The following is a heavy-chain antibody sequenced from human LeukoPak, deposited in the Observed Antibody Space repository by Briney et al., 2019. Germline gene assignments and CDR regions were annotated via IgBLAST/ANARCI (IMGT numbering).Heavy chain of an antibody. Sequence: PSETLSLTCTVSGYSISSGYYWGWIRQPPGKGLEWIGSIYHSGSTYYNPSLKSRVTISVDTSKNQFSLKLSSVTAEDTAVYYCAKGSGWLLPQYFDFWGQGTLVTVSS. V-gene: IGHV4-38-2*02. D-gene: IGHD2-21*01. CDR2: IYHSGST. CDR3: AKGSGWLLPQYFDF. J-gene: IGHJ4*02. CDR1: GYSISSGYY.